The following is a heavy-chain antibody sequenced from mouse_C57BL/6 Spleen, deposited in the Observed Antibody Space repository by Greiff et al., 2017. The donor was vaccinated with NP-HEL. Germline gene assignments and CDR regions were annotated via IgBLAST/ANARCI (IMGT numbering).Heavy chain of an antibody. CDR1: GFTFSSYT. V-gene: IGHV5-9*01. Sequence: EVMLVESGGGLVKPGGSLKLSCAASGFTFSSYTMSWVRQTPEKRLEWVATISGGGGNTYYPDSVKGRFTISRDNAKNTLYLQMSSLRSEDTALYYCARGSSGYVSAGFAYWGQGSLGTVSA. D-gene: IGHD3-2*02. CDR3: ARGSSGYVSAGFAY. J-gene: IGHJ3*01. CDR2: ISGGGGNT.